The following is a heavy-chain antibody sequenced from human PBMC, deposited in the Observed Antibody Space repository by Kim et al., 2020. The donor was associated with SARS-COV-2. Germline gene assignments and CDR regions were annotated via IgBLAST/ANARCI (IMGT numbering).Heavy chain of an antibody. D-gene: IGHD2-2*01. V-gene: IGHV3-23*01. CDR2: IFGSGHGT. J-gene: IGHJ2*01. CDR1: RFTFSSSA. CDR3: AKNVHVTSVTFLWYFDL. Sequence: GGSLILSCVASRFTFSSSAMTWVRQAPGKGLEWVSTIFGSGHGTYYPDSVRGRFIVSRDNSKNKLYLQMTNMRADDTAIYYCAKNVHVTSVTFLWYFDLWGRGTSVTVSS.